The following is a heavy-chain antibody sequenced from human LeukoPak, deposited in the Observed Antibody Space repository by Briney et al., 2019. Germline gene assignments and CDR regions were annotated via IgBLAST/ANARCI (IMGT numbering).Heavy chain of an antibody. Sequence: ASVKVSCKASGYTFTGYYMHWVRQAPGQGLEWMGWISAYNGNTNYAQKLQGRVTMTTDTSTSTAYMELGSLRSDDTAVYYCARGVGGLGYCSGGSCYWAYWGQGTLVTVSS. V-gene: IGHV1-18*04. CDR3: ARGVGGLGYCSGGSCYWAY. J-gene: IGHJ4*02. D-gene: IGHD2-15*01. CDR2: ISAYNGNT. CDR1: GYTFTGYY.